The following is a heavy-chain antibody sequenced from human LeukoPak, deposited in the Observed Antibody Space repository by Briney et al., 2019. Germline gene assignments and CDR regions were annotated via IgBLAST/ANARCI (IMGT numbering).Heavy chain of an antibody. V-gene: IGHV3-30*04. Sequence: PGGSLRLSCAASGFTFSSYAMHWVRQAPGKGLEWVAVISYDGSNKYHADSVRGRFTISGDNSKNTLYLQMNSLRAEDTAVYYCARDGGIVAVAGHYFDYWGQGTLVTVSS. CDR3: ARDGGIVAVAGHYFDY. CDR1: GFTFSSYA. CDR2: ISYDGSNK. J-gene: IGHJ4*02. D-gene: IGHD6-19*01.